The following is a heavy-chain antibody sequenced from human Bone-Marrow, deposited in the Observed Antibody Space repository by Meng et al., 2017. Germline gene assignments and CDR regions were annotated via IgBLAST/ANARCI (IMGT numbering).Heavy chain of an antibody. J-gene: IGHJ4*02. V-gene: IGHV1-8*01. CDR3: ARDEDIAAAGKLFGDY. D-gene: IGHD6-25*01. Sequence: ASVKVSCKASGYTFISYDINWVRQATGQGLEWMGWMNPNSGNTGYAQKFQARVTMTGDTSISTAYMELSGLRSDDTAMYYCARDEDIAAAGKLFGDYWGQGTLVTVSS. CDR2: MNPNSGNT. CDR1: GYTFISYD.